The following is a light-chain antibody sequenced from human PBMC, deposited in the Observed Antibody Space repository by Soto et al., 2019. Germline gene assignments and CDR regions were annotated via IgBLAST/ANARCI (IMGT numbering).Light chain of an antibody. Sequence: EIVLTQSPGTLSLSPGERATLSCRASQSFSSSYLAWYQQKPGQAPRLLIYGASSRATGIPDRFSGSGSGTEFHLTISSLEPEDCAVYYCQHYGSALFTFGPGTKVDVK. V-gene: IGKV3-20*01. CDR2: GAS. CDR1: QSFSSSY. J-gene: IGKJ3*01. CDR3: QHYGSALFT.